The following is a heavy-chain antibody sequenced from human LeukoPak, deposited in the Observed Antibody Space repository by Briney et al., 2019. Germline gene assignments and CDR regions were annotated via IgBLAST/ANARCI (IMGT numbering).Heavy chain of an antibody. Sequence: QAGGSLRLSCAASGFTFDDYAMHWVRQAPGKGLEWVSGISWNSGSIGYADSVKGRFTISRDNAKNSLYLQMNSLRAEDTALYYCARRYYDSSGHPGAFDIWGQGTMVTVSS. J-gene: IGHJ3*02. D-gene: IGHD3-22*01. CDR3: ARRYYDSSGHPGAFDI. CDR1: GFTFDDYA. V-gene: IGHV3-9*01. CDR2: ISWNSGSI.